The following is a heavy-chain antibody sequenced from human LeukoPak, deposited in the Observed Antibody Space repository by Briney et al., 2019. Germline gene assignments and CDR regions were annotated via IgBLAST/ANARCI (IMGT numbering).Heavy chain of an antibody. CDR2: IYYSGST. Sequence: PSETLSLTCTVSGGSISSYYWSWIRQPPGKGLEWSGYIYYSGSTNYNPSLKSRVTISVDTSKNQFSLKLSSVTAADTAVYYCARHSSAAAGRRAPYYFDYWGQGTLVTVSS. CDR3: ARHSSAAAGRRAPYYFDY. D-gene: IGHD6-13*01. J-gene: IGHJ4*02. V-gene: IGHV4-59*08. CDR1: GGSISSYY.